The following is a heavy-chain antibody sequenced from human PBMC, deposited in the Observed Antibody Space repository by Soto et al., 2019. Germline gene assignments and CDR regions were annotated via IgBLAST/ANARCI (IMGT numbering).Heavy chain of an antibody. Sequence: SQTLSLTCAISGDSVSSNSAASNWIRQSTSRGLDWLGRTYYRSKWYNDYAVSVKSRITINPDTSKNQFSLQLNSVTPEDTAVYYCASCTSSGGSCYSVGAFDIWGQGTMVTVSS. CDR2: TYYRSKWYN. CDR3: ASCTSSGGSCYSVGAFDI. CDR1: GDSVSSNSAA. D-gene: IGHD2-15*01. V-gene: IGHV6-1*01. J-gene: IGHJ3*02.